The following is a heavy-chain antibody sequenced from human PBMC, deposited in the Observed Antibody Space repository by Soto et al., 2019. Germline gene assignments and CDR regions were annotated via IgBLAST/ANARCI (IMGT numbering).Heavy chain of an antibody. D-gene: IGHD3-22*01. Sequence: SETLSLTCTVSGGSISSGGYYWSWIRQHPGKGLEWIGYIYYSGSTYYNPSLKSRVTISVDTSKNQFSLKLSSVTAADTAVYYCARGPTYYYDSSGYLLYFDYWGQGTLVTVSS. V-gene: IGHV4-31*03. J-gene: IGHJ4*02. CDR3: ARGPTYYYDSSGYLLYFDY. CDR1: GGSISSGGYY. CDR2: IYYSGST.